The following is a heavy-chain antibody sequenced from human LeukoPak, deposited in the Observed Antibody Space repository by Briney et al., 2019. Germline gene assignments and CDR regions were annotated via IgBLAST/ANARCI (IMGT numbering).Heavy chain of an antibody. Sequence: PGGSLRLSCAASGFTFSSYGMHWVRQAPGKGLEWVAVISYDGSNKYYADSVKGRFTISRDNSKNTLYLQMNSLRAEDTAVYYCAKETISHKTYRMDVWGQGAKVTGSS. J-gene: IGHJ6*02. CDR3: AKETISHKTYRMDV. CDR2: ISYDGSNK. CDR1: GFTFSSYG. V-gene: IGHV3-30*18.